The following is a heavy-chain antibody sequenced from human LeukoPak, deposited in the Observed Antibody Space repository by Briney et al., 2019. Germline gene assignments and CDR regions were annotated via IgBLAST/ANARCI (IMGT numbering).Heavy chain of an antibody. CDR1: GGSISGGDYY. D-gene: IGHD6-6*01. CDR3: ARAVYSSSPGAEYFQH. Sequence: SETLSLTCTVSGGSISGGDYYWSWIRQPPGKGLEWIGYIYHSGSTYYNPSLKSRVTISVDRSKNQFSLKLSSVTAADTAVYYCARAVYSSSPGAEYFQHWGQGTLVTVSS. J-gene: IGHJ1*01. V-gene: IGHV4-30-4*01. CDR2: IYHSGST.